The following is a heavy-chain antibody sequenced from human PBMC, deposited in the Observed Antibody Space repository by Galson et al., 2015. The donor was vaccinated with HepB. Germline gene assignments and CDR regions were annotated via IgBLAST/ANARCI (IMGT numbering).Heavy chain of an antibody. CDR3: AGEGDYGGNFEY. J-gene: IGHJ4*02. D-gene: IGHD4-23*01. CDR2: IYRDGSSI. CDR1: GFTFSSYL. Sequence: SLRLSCAASGFTFSSYLMHWVRQAPGKGLAWVSRIYRDGSSINYADSVKGRVTISRDNAKNTLFLEMRSLRAEDTAVYYCAGEGDYGGNFEYWGQGILVTVSS. V-gene: IGHV3-74*01.